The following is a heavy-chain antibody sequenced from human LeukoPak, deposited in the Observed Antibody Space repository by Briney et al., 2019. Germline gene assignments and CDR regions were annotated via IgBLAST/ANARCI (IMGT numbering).Heavy chain of an antibody. CDR1: GGSISSSSYY. Sequence: SETLSLTCTVSGGSISSSSYYWGWIRQPPGKGLEWIGSIYYSGSTYYNPSLKSRVTISVDTSKNQFSLKLSSVAAADTAVYYCARGGSYARIDYWGQGTLVTVSS. V-gene: IGHV4-39*07. CDR3: ARGGSYARIDY. J-gene: IGHJ4*02. CDR2: IYYSGST. D-gene: IGHD1-26*01.